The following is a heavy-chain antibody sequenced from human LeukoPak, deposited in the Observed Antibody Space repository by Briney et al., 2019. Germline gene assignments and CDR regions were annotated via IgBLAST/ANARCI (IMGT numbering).Heavy chain of an antibody. V-gene: IGHV3-23*01. CDR1: GFTFSSYA. J-gene: IGHJ4*02. CDR2: ISGSGGST. Sequence: PGGSLRLSCAASGFTFSSYAMSWVRQAPGKGLEWVSAISGSGGSTYYADSVKGRFTISRDNSKNTLYLQMKSLRAEDTAVYYCAKPRINVEGIFDYWGQGTLVTVSS. CDR3: AKPRINVEGIFDY. D-gene: IGHD3-16*01.